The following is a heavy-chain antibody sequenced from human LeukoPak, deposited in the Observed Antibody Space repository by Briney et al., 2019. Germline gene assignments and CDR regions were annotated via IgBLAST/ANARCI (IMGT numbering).Heavy chain of an antibody. Sequence: AGGSLRLSCAASGFTFSSYAMHWVRQAPGKGLEYVSAISSNGGSTYYVNSVKGRFTISRDSSRNTLYLQMGSLRAEDMAVYFCARSAGSSALDYWGQGTLVTVSS. V-gene: IGHV3-64*01. CDR1: GFTFSSYA. J-gene: IGHJ4*02. CDR2: ISSNGGST. D-gene: IGHD6-6*01. CDR3: ARSAGSSALDY.